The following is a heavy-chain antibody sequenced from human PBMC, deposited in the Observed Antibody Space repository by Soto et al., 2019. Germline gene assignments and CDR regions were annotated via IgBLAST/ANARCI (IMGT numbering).Heavy chain of an antibody. V-gene: IGHV4-4*02. CDR3: ARSVDP. CDR1: GASITDKNW. J-gene: IGHJ5*02. CDR2: IYHTGRS. Sequence: SETLSLTCSVSGASITDKNWWTWLRPPPGKRLEWIGDIYHTGRSSYNPSLTSRVAMSVDKSKNQFSLKLSSVTAADTAVYYCARSVDPWGQGTLVTVSS.